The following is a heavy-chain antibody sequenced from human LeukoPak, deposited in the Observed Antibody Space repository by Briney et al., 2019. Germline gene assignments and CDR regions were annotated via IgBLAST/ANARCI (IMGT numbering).Heavy chain of an antibody. CDR2: ISSSSSYT. D-gene: IGHD3-9*01. CDR3: ARDDILTGYYRGAFDI. J-gene: IGHJ3*02. V-gene: IGHV3-11*06. CDR1: GFTFSDYY. Sequence: GGSLRLSCAASGFTFSDYYMSWIRQAPGKGLEWVSYISSSSSYTTYADSVKGRFTISRDNAKNSLYLQMNSLRAEDTAVYYCARDDILTGYYRGAFDIWGQGTMVTVSS.